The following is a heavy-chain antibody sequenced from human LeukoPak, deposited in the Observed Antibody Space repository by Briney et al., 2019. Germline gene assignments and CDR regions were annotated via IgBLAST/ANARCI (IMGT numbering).Heavy chain of an antibody. CDR3: ARHLKISSYATRDYYYYYMDV. D-gene: IGHD3-16*01. Sequence: SETLSLTCTVSGGSISSYYWSWIRQPPGKGLEWIGYIYTSGSTNYNPSLKSRVTISVDTSKNQFSLKLSSVTAADTAVYYCARHLKISSYATRDYYYYYMDVWGKGTTVTVSS. J-gene: IGHJ6*03. CDR1: GGSISSYY. CDR2: IYTSGST. V-gene: IGHV4-4*09.